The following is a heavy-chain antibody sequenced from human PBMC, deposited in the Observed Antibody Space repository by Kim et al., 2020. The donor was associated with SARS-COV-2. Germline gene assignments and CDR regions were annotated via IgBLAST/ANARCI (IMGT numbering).Heavy chain of an antibody. Sequence: SETLSLTCAVYGGSFSGYYWSWIRQPPGKGLEWIGEINNSGSTNYNPSLKSRVTISVDTSKNQFSLKLSSVTAADTAVYYCARGFRTGPGQHNYYYYGMDVWGQGTTVTVSS. V-gene: IGHV4-34*01. CDR1: GGSFSGYY. CDR2: INNSGST. D-gene: IGHD3-9*01. J-gene: IGHJ6*02. CDR3: ARGFRTGPGQHNYYYYGMDV.